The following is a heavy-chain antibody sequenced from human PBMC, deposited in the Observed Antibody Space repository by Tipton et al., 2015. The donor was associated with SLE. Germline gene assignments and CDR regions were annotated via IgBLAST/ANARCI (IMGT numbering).Heavy chain of an antibody. CDR1: GGSFSGYY. V-gene: IGHV4-34*01. Sequence: LRLSCAVYGGSFSGYYWTWIRQPPGKGLEWIGEINHGGSTNYNPSLKSRVTISEDTSKNQFSLKLTSVTAADTAIYFCTRAEFSSNWYMYWHFDLWGRGTLVTVSS. D-gene: IGHD6-13*01. CDR2: INHGGST. J-gene: IGHJ2*01. CDR3: TRAEFSSNWYMYWHFDL.